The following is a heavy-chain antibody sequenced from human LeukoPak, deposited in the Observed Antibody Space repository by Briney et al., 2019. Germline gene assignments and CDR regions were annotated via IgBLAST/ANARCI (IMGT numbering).Heavy chain of an antibody. CDR3: AKPRRTYYDFWSGYYFDY. CDR1: GFTFSSYG. CDR2: ISYDGSNK. D-gene: IGHD3-3*01. Sequence: GGSLRLSCAASGFTFSSYGMHWVRQAPGKGLEWVAVISYDGSNKYCADSVKGRFTISRDNSKNTLYLQMNSLRAEDTAVYYCAKPRRTYYDFWSGYYFDYWGQGTLVTVSS. V-gene: IGHV3-30*18. J-gene: IGHJ4*02.